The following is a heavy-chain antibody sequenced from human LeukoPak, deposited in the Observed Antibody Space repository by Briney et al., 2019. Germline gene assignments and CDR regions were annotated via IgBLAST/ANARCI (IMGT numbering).Heavy chain of an antibody. D-gene: IGHD3-22*01. Sequence: GSSVKVSCKASGGTFSSYAISWVRQAPGQGLEWMGRIIPILGIANYAQKLQGRVTITADKSTSTVYMELSSLRSEDTAVYYCATSGRYYSDSSGHYYWGQGTLVTVSS. V-gene: IGHV1-69*04. CDR1: GGTFSSYA. CDR2: IIPILGIA. J-gene: IGHJ4*02. CDR3: ATSGRYYSDSSGHYY.